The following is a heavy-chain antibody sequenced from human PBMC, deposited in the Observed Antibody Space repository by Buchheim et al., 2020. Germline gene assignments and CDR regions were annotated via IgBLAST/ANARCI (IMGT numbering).Heavy chain of an antibody. CDR3: SRGGEGSFGVLTVPLNGMDV. D-gene: IGHD3-3*01. Sequence: QVQLQQWGAGLLRPSETLSLTCAVYGGSFSGHYWSWIRQSPGKGLEGIGEINHRGNTNYHPSLKSRVTISADTSKNPFSLNVNSVTAADTAVYYCSRGGEGSFGVLTVPLNGMDVWSQGTT. CDR2: INHRGNT. J-gene: IGHJ6*02. CDR1: GGSFSGHY. V-gene: IGHV4-34*01.